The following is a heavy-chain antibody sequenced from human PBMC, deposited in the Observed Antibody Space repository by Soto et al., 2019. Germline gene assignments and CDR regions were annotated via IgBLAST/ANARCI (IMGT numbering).Heavy chain of an antibody. Sequence: QVQLVQSGAEVKKPGSSVKVSCTASGGTFSSYTISWVRQAPGQGLEWMGRIIPILGIANYAQKFQGRVTITADKSTSKAYMELSSLRSEDTAVYYCARAGGLVDGSHWGPGTLVTVSS. CDR2: IIPILGIA. D-gene: IGHD3-16*01. V-gene: IGHV1-69*02. CDR3: ARAGGLVDGSH. CDR1: GGTFSSYT. J-gene: IGHJ4*02.